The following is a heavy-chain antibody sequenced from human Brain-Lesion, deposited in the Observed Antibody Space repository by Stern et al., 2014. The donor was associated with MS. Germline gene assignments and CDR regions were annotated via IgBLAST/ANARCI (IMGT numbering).Heavy chain of an antibody. CDR1: GGSISSSTYY. CDR3: SRHDSVPRPSQLYSARDRGPGYFDY. CDR2: IYYSGFT. D-gene: IGHD1-26*01. J-gene: IGHJ4*02. V-gene: IGHV4-39*01. Sequence: VQLVESGPGLVKPSETLSLTCTVSGGSISSSTYYWAWIRQPPGKGLEWIGNIYYSGFTYYHPSLQSRLTISVDISKNQFPLKLSSVTAADTAIYYCSRHDSVPRPSQLYSARDRGPGYFDYWGQGTLVTVSS.